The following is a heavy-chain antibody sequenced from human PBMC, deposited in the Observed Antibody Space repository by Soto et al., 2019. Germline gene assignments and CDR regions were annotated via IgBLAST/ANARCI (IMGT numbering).Heavy chain of an antibody. J-gene: IGHJ6*02. V-gene: IGHV4-39*01. CDR1: GGSISSSSYY. CDR2: IYYSGST. CDR3: ARQYSSSWYDYYYYGMDV. Sequence: ETLSLTCTVSGGSISSSSYYWGWIRQPPGKGLEWIGSIYYSGSTYYNPSLKSRVTISVDTSKNQFSLKLSSVTAADTAVYYCARQYSSSWYDYYYYGMDVWGQGTTVT. D-gene: IGHD6-13*01.